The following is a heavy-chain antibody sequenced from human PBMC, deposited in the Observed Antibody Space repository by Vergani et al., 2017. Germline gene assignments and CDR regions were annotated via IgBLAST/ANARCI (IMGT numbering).Heavy chain of an antibody. CDR3: AKGRGGSSWLPYYCYGMAV. Sequence: QVQLVESGGGVVQPGGSLRLSCAASGCTFSSYGMHWVRQAPGKGLEWVAFIRYDGSNKYYADSVKGRFTISRDNSKNTLYLQMNSLRAEDTAVYYCAKGRGGSSWLPYYCYGMAVWGQGTTVTVSS. D-gene: IGHD6-13*01. J-gene: IGHJ6*02. V-gene: IGHV3-30*02. CDR1: GCTFSSYG. CDR2: IRYDGSNK.